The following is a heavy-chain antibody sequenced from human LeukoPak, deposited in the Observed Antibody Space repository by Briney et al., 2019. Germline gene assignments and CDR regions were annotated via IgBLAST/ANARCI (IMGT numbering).Heavy chain of an antibody. CDR1: GGSFSSGSYY. V-gene: IGHV4-61*02. Sequence: SQTLSLTCTVSGGSFSSGSYYWSWIRQPAGKGLEWIGRIETSGSTNYNPSLKSRVTISVDTSKNQFSLKVSSVTAADTAVYYCARETLYYYDSSGSEVFDYWGQGTLVTVSS. CDR2: IETSGST. J-gene: IGHJ4*02. D-gene: IGHD3-22*01. CDR3: ARETLYYYDSSGSEVFDY.